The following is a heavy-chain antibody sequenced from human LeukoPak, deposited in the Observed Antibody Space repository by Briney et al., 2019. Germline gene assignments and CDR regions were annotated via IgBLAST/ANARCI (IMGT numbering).Heavy chain of an antibody. V-gene: IGHV3-21*01. CDR3: ARGPHYYDSSGYNS. J-gene: IGHJ4*02. CDR2: ISSSSSYI. D-gene: IGHD3-22*01. Sequence: GGSLRLSCAASGFTFSSYSMNWVRQAPGKGLEWVSSISSSSSYIYYAHSVKGRFTISRDNAKNSLYLQMNSLRAEDTAVYYCARGPHYYDSSGYNSWGQGTLVTVSS. CDR1: GFTFSSYS.